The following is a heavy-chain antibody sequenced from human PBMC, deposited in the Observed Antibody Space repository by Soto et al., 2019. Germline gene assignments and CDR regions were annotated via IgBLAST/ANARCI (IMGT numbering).Heavy chain of an antibody. V-gene: IGHV3-30*18. Sequence: QVQLVESGGGVVQPGRSLRLSCAASTFTFSNFDMNWVRQAPGKGLEWVAVISFDGSKKYYAASVKGRFTISRDNSKNTLYLEMNSLRPEDTAFYYCANDYGDYAGYLEYWGRGTLVTVSS. J-gene: IGHJ4*02. CDR2: ISFDGSKK. CDR3: ANDYGDYAGYLEY. D-gene: IGHD4-17*01. CDR1: TFTFSNFD.